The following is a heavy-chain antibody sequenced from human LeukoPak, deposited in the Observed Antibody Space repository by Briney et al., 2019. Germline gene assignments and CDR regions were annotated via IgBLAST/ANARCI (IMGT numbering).Heavy chain of an antibody. J-gene: IGHJ4*02. V-gene: IGHV3-74*01. D-gene: IGHD6-13*01. CDR3: ARGRSSSSWSDY. Sequence: GGSLRLSCAASGFIFSSYWMHWVRQAPGKGLVWVPRIHSDGSGTTYADSVKGRFTISRDNAKNTLYLQMTGLRDEDAAVYYCARGRSSSSWSDYWGQGTLVTVSS. CDR2: IHSDGSGT. CDR1: GFIFSSYW.